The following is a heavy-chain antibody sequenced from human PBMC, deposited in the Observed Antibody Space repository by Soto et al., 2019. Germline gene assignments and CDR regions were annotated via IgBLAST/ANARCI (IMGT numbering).Heavy chain of an antibody. CDR3: ARVPDV. CDR2: IYHNGSP. V-gene: IGHV4-30-2*01. J-gene: IGHJ6*02. CDR1: GGSMSSGGFS. Sequence: PSETLSLTCAVSGGSMSSGGFSWSWIRQPPGKGLEWIGYIYHNGSPYYKPSLKSRVTISVDRSKNQFSLKLSSVTAADTAVYYCARVPDVWGQGTTVTVSS.